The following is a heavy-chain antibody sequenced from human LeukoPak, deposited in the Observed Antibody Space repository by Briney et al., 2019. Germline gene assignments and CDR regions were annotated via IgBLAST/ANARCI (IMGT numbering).Heavy chain of an antibody. D-gene: IGHD5-12*01. CDR1: GFTFSNYA. CDR2: ISYDGSNK. CDR3: ARSLATSYYYMDV. V-gene: IGHV3-30*04. J-gene: IGHJ6*03. Sequence: AGSLRLSCAASGFTFSNYAMHWVRQAPGKGLEWVAVISYDGSNKYYADSVKGRFTISRDNSKNTLYLQMTSLRAEDTAVYYCARSLATSYYYMDVWGKGTTVTVSS.